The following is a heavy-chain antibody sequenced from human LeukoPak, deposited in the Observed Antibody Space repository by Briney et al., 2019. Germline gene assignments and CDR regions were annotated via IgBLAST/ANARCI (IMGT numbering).Heavy chain of an antibody. CDR3: ARERRSYYGSGTSRGSDY. CDR1: GGSFNGYY. V-gene: IGHV4-34*01. D-gene: IGHD3-10*01. CDR2: INHSGST. Sequence: SESLSLTCAVYGGSFNGYYWSWIRQPPGKGLEWIGEINHSGSTNYNPSLKSRVTISVDTSKNQFSLKLSSVTAADTAVYYCARERRSYYGSGTSRGSDYWGRGTLVTVSS. J-gene: IGHJ4*02.